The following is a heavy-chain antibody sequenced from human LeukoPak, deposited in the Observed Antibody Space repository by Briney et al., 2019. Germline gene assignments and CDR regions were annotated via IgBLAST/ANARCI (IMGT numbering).Heavy chain of an antibody. CDR3: ARDHCSSTSSPLNWFDP. J-gene: IGHJ5*02. Sequence: ASVKVSCKASGYTFTSYGISWVRQAPGQGLEWMGWISAYNGNTNYAQKLQGRVTMTTDTSTSTAYMELRSLRSDDTAVYYCARDHCSSTSSPLNWFDPWGQGTLVTVSS. V-gene: IGHV1-18*01. D-gene: IGHD2-2*01. CDR2: ISAYNGNT. CDR1: GYTFTSYG.